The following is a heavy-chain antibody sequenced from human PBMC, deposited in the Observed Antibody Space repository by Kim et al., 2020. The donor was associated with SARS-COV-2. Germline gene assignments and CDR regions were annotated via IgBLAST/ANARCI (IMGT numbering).Heavy chain of an antibody. CDR1: GYSISSGYY. V-gene: IGHV4-38-2*02. CDR2: IYHSGST. D-gene: IGHD3-10*01. J-gene: IGHJ6*02. Sequence: SETLSLTCTVSGYSISSGYYWGWIRQPPGKGLEWIGSIYHSGSTYYNPSLKSRVTISVDTSKNQFSLKLSSVTTADTAVYYCARGPLWGSGSYPYYYYYGMDVWGQGTTVTVSS. CDR3: ARGPLWGSGSYPYYYYYGMDV.